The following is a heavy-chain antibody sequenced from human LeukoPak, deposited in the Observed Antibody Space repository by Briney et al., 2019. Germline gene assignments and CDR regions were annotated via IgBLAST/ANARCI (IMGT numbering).Heavy chain of an antibody. D-gene: IGHD5-12*01. CDR1: GGSISSYY. J-gene: IGHJ4*02. V-gene: IGHV4-59*08. Sequence: SETLSLTCTVSGGSISSYYWSWIRQPPGKGLEWIGYIYYSGSTNYNPSLKSRVTISVDTSKNQFSLKRSSVTAADTAVYYCARLDHSVAPWYYFDYWGQGTLVTVSS. CDR3: ARLDHSVAPWYYFDY. CDR2: IYYSGST.